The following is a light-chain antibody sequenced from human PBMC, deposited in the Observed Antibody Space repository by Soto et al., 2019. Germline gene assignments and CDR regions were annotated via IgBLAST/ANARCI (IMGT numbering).Light chain of an antibody. CDR2: EVS. V-gene: IGLV2-14*01. CDR3: SSYTSSASIG. CDR1: SSDVGSYNH. J-gene: IGLJ1*01. Sequence: QSALTQPASVSGSPGQSITISCTGTSSDVGSYNHVSWYQQHPGKAPKLMIYEVSNRPSGVSNRFSGYKSGNTASLTISGLPDEEEADYYCSSYTSSASIGFATGTNMTVL.